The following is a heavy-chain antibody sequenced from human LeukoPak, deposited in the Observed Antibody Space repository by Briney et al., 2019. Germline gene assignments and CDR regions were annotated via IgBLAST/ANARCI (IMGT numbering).Heavy chain of an antibody. CDR2: ISYDGSNK. V-gene: IGHV3-30-3*01. Sequence: QSGGSLRLSCAASGFTFSSYAMHWVRQAPGKGLEWVAVISYDGSNKYYADSVKGRFTISRDNSKNTLYLQMNSLRAEDTAVYYCARGVVVGYKYYFDYWGQGTLVTVSS. D-gene: IGHD2-15*01. J-gene: IGHJ4*02. CDR1: GFTFSSYA. CDR3: ARGVVVGYKYYFDY.